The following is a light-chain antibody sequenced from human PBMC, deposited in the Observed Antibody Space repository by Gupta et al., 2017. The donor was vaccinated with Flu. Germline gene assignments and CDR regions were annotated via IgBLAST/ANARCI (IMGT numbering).Light chain of an antibody. CDR2: AAS. CDR3: QQRHNFPWT. Sequence: DTQMTQSPSSLSASVGDRVTITCRASQSISTYLHWYQQKPGKAPNLLIFAASNLQSGVPPRFSGSGGGTSFTLTITRLQPEDFASYFCQQRHNFPWTFGQGTTVEIK. CDR1: QSISTY. V-gene: IGKV1-39*01. J-gene: IGKJ1*01.